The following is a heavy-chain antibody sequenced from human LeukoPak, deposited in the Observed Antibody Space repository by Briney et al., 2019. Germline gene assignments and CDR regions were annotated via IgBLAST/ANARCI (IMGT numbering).Heavy chain of an antibody. CDR2: IKQDGSEK. Sequence: GGSLRLSCAASGFTFSSYWMSWVRQAPGKGLEWVANIKQDGSEKYYVDSVKGRFTISRDNAKNSLYLQMNSLRAEDTAVYHCARSSPFSRVPAAIGYWGQGTLVTVSS. D-gene: IGHD2-2*01. CDR1: GFTFSSYW. V-gene: IGHV3-7*01. J-gene: IGHJ4*02. CDR3: ARSSPFSRVPAAIGY.